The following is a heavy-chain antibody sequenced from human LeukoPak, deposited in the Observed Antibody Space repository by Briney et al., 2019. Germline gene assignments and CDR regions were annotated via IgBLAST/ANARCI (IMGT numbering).Heavy chain of an antibody. CDR1: GFAFSSYW. J-gene: IGHJ4*02. D-gene: IGHD2-21*01. CDR2: INQDGSDQ. Sequence: GGSLRLSCAASGFAFSSYWASWVRQAPGKGLEWVANINQDGSDQNHVDSVRGRFTISRDNAKNSAYLQMNSPRVEDTAVYYCARSLWPADYWGQGILVTVSS. V-gene: IGHV3-7*01. CDR3: ARSLWPADY.